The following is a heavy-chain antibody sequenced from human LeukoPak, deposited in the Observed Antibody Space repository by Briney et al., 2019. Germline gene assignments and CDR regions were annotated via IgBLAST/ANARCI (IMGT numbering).Heavy chain of an antibody. J-gene: IGHJ4*02. CDR3: AKVSGGLESDYSNYVSFDY. Sequence: PGGSLRLSCAASGFTFSSFAMSWVRQAPGKGLDWVSSISGSGAGTYYADSVKGRFTISRDNSKNTLYLQMNSLRAEDTAVYYCAKVSGGLESDYSNYVSFDYWGQGTLVTVSS. D-gene: IGHD4-11*01. CDR1: GFTFSSFA. V-gene: IGHV3-23*01. CDR2: ISGSGAGT.